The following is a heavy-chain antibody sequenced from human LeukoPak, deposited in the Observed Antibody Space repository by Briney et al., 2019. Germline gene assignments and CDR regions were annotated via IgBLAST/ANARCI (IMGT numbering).Heavy chain of an antibody. V-gene: IGHV4-39*07. CDR2: IYYSGNT. CDR1: GGSISSSSYY. Sequence: PSETLSLTCTVSGGSISSSSYYWGWIRQPPGKGLEWIGSIYYSGNTYYNPSLKSRLTISGDTSKNQFSLKLSSVTAADTAVYYCARCGVSSGWGYYYYYMDVWGKGTTVSISS. CDR3: ARCGVSSGWGYYYYYMDV. D-gene: IGHD6-19*01. J-gene: IGHJ6*03.